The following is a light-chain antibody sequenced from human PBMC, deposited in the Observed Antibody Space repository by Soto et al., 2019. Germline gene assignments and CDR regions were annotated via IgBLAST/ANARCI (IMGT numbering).Light chain of an antibody. Sequence: QSALTQPASVSGSPGQSITISCTGTSSDVGGYNYVSWYQQHPGKAPKLMIYEGSKRPSGVSNRFSGSKSGNTASLTISGLQAEDEADYYCRSYTSSSTRVFGGGTKLTVL. J-gene: IGLJ3*02. CDR3: RSYTSSSTRV. V-gene: IGLV2-14*01. CDR2: EGS. CDR1: SSDVGGYNY.